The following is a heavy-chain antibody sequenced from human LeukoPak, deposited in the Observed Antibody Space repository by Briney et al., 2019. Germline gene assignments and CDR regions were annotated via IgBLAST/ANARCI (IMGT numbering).Heavy chain of an antibody. J-gene: IGHJ4*02. Sequence: GGSLMISCKGSGYSFPSYWIGWVRQMPGKGLEWMGIIYPGDSDTRYSPSFQGQVTISADKSISTAYLQWSSLKASDTATYYCATAYPSSGWNNFDYWGQGTLFTVSS. CDR2: IYPGDSDT. D-gene: IGHD6-19*01. V-gene: IGHV5-51*01. CDR1: GYSFPSYW. CDR3: ATAYPSSGWNNFDY.